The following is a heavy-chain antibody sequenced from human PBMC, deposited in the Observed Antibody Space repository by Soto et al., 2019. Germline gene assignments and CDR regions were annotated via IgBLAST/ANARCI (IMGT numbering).Heavy chain of an antibody. CDR3: ARQGGYLVGAFDI. CDR2: IYYSGST. V-gene: IGHV4-59*08. CDR1: GGSISSYY. Sequence: SETLSLTCTVSGGSISSYYWSWIRQPPGKGLEWIGYIYYSGSTNYNPSLKSRVTISVDTSKNQFSLKLSSVTAADTAVYYCARQGGYLVGAFDIWGQGTMVTVSS. D-gene: IGHD2-8*02. J-gene: IGHJ3*02.